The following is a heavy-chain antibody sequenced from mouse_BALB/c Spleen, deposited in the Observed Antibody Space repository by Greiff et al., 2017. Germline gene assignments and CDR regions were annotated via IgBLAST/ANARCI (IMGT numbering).Heavy chain of an antibody. CDR3: ARFGYYGSSSPRYFDV. Sequence: EVQRVESGGGLVQPGGSRKLSCAASGFTFSSFGMHWVRQAPEKGLEWVAYISSGSSTIYYADTVKGRFTISRDNPKNTLFLQMTSLRSEDTAMYYCARFGYYGSSSPRYFDVWGAGTTVTVSS. V-gene: IGHV5-17*02. D-gene: IGHD1-1*01. CDR1: GFTFSSFG. J-gene: IGHJ1*01. CDR2: ISSGSSTI.